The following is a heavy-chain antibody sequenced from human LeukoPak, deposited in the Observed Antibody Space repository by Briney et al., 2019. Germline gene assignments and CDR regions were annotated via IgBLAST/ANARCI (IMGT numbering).Heavy chain of an antibody. CDR2: IYYSGST. D-gene: IGHD6-13*01. CDR1: GGSISSRSYH. CDR3: ARNIAVGGTIGLDP. V-gene: IGHV4-30-4*08. J-gene: IGHJ5*02. Sequence: SETLSLTCTVSGGSISSRSYHWGCIRQPPGKGLEWIGYIYYSGSTYYNPSLKSRVTISVDTSKNHFSLKLSSVTAADTAVYYCARNIAVGGTIGLDPWGQGSLVTVSS.